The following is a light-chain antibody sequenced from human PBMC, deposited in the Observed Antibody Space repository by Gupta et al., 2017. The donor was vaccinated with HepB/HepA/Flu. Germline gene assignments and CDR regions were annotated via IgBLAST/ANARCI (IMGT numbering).Light chain of an antibody. CDR3: QQDYNSPLT. CDR1: QSVGSNF. CDR2: VAS. V-gene: IGKV3-20*01. Sequence: EILLTQSPDTLSLSPGERATLSCRTSQSVGSNFLDWYQQKPGQAPRLLISVASSRATGIPDRFSGSGSGTDFTLTISSLEPEDFAVYYCQQDYNSPLTFGGGTKVEIK. J-gene: IGKJ4*01.